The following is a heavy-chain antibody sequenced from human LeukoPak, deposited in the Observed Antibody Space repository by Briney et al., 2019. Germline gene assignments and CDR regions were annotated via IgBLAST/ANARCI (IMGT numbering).Heavy chain of an antibody. CDR2: IRGSGDRT. CDR1: GFTFSSYA. CDR3: AKHPTRSYDFWSGYFIL. Sequence: GGSLRLSCAASGFTFSSYAMSWVRQAPGKGLEWVSAIRGSGDRTHYADSVKGRLTISRDNLKNTLYLQINSLRAEDTAVYYCAKHPTRSYDFWSGYFILWGQGTLVAVSS. D-gene: IGHD3-3*01. V-gene: IGHV3-23*01. J-gene: IGHJ4*02.